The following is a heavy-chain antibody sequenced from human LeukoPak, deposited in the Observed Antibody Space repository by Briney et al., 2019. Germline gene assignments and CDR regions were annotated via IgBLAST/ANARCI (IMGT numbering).Heavy chain of an antibody. CDR2: IYDSGST. Sequence: PSETLSLTCTVSGGSIGSYYWSWIRQPPGKGLEWIGYIYDSGSTKYNPSLKSRVTISLDTSKNQFSLKLTSVTAADTAVYYCAREGGPYRPLDYSGQGTLVTVAS. J-gene: IGHJ4*02. CDR3: AREGGPYRPLDY. CDR1: GGSIGSYY. V-gene: IGHV4-59*12.